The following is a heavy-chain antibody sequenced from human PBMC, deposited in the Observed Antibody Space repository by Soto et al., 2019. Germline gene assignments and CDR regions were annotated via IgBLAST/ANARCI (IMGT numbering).Heavy chain of an antibody. CDR1: GYSFTSYW. V-gene: IGHV5-10-1*01. CDR2: IDPSDSYT. J-gene: IGHJ5*02. Sequence: RGESLKISCKGSGYSFTSYWISWVRQMPGKGLEWMGRIDPSDSYTNYSPSFQGHVTISADKSISTAYLQWSSLKASDTAMYYCARRHVGTKAFDPWGQGTLVTVSS. D-gene: IGHD1-26*01. CDR3: ARRHVGTKAFDP.